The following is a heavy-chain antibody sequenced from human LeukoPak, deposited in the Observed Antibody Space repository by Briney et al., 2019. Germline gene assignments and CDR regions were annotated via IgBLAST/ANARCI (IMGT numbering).Heavy chain of an antibody. V-gene: IGHV3-7*03. CDR3: AKAFYDSSGYWRPRGKVGLDY. CDR2: IKQDGSEK. D-gene: IGHD3-22*01. J-gene: IGHJ4*02. Sequence: GGSLRLSCAASGFTFSSYWMSWVRQAPGKGLEWVANIKQDGSEKYYVDSVKGRFTISRDNSKNTLYLQMNSLRAEDTAVYYCAKAFYDSSGYWRPRGKVGLDYWGQGTLVTVSS. CDR1: GFTFSSYW.